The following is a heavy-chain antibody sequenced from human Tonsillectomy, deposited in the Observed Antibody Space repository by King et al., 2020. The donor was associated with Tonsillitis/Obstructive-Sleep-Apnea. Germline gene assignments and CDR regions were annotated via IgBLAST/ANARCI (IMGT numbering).Heavy chain of an antibody. J-gene: IGHJ3*02. CDR1: GGSFSGYY. V-gene: IGHV4-34*01. CDR3: ARASEAFDI. Sequence: VQLQQWGAGLLKPSETLSLTCAVYGGSFSGYYWSWIRQPPGKGLXWIXEXXHXGSTNSNPSLKSXITISVDTXKNLFSLKLSSVTAADTAVYYCARASEAFDIWGQGTMVTVSS. CDR2: XXHXGST. D-gene: IGHD6-6*01.